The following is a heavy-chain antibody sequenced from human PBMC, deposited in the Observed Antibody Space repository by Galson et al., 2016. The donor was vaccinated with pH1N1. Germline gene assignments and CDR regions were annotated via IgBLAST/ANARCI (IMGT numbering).Heavy chain of an antibody. Sequence: SVKVSCKASGGTFNSNGISWLRQAPGQGLEWMGRIIPILGSTNYAQKFQGKITITADESTSTAYMELNSLRSEDTAVYYCARSVIVVAPCDYWGLGTLVTVSS. CDR1: GGTFNSNG. D-gene: IGHD3-22*01. CDR3: ARSVIVVAPCDY. J-gene: IGHJ4*02. CDR2: IIPILGST. V-gene: IGHV1-69*13.